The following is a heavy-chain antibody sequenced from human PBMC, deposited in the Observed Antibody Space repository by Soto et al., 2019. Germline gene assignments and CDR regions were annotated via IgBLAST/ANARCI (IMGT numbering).Heavy chain of an antibody. CDR3: AKEGGLSGSYYISSSYYFDY. CDR1: GFTFSSYG. J-gene: IGHJ4*02. Sequence: LGGSLRLSCVASGFTFSSYGMHWVRQAPGKGLEWVAIISYDGSNTYYADSVKGRFTISRDNSKNTLYLQMNSLRAEDTSVYYCAKEGGLSGSYYISSSYYFDYWGQGTLVTVSS. CDR2: ISYDGSNT. V-gene: IGHV3-30*18. D-gene: IGHD1-26*01.